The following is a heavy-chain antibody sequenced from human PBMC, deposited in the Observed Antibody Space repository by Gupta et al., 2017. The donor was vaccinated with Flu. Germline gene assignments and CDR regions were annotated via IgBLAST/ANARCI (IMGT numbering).Heavy chain of an antibody. CDR2: INHSGST. Sequence: QVQLQQWLAGLLKPSATLSLSCAVYGRSFSGYYWSWFRQPTGKGLEWIGEINHSGSTNYNPSLKSRVTISVDTSKNQFSLKLGSVAAADTAVYYCASLQWGSMGWGQGTLVTVSS. CDR1: GRSFSGYY. D-gene: IGHD4-11*01. J-gene: IGHJ4*02. V-gene: IGHV4-34*01. CDR3: ASLQWGSMG.